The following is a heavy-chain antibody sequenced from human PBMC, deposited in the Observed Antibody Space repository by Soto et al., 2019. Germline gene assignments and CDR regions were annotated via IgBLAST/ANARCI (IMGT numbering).Heavy chain of an antibody. CDR2: IIPIFGTA. J-gene: IGHJ5*02. D-gene: IGHD4-4*01. CDR1: GGTFSSYA. CDR3: ARDGREDLATTVTTWFDP. Sequence: SVKVSCKASGGTFSSYAISWVRQAPGQGLEWMGGIIPIFGTANYAQKFQGRVTITADESTSTAYMELSSLRSEDTAVYYCARDGREDLATTVTTWFDPWGQGTLVTVSS. V-gene: IGHV1-69*13.